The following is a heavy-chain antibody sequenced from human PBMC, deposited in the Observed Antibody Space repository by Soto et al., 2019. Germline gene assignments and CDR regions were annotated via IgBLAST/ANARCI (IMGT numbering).Heavy chain of an antibody. Sequence: PGVSLRLSCAASGFTFSSYAMSWVRQAPGKGLEWVPAISGSGGSTYYADSVKGRFTISRDNSKNTLYLQMNSLRAEDTAVYYCAKKSLLERRSSYWGQGTLVTVSS. J-gene: IGHJ4*02. V-gene: IGHV3-23*01. CDR1: GFTFSSYA. CDR2: ISGSGGST. D-gene: IGHD1-1*01. CDR3: AKKSLLERRSSY.